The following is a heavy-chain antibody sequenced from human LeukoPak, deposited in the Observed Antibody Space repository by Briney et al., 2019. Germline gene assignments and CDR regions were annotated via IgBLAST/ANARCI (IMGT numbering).Heavy chain of an antibody. D-gene: IGHD3-3*01. V-gene: IGHV3-33*01. CDR2: IWYDGSNK. Sequence: GGSLRLSCAASGFTFSSYGMHWVRQAPGKGLEWVAVIWYDGSNKYYADSVKGRFTISRDNSKNTLYLQMNSLRAEDTAVYYCARDLSQPDFWSGYYSLDYYYGMDIWGQGTTVTVSS. CDR1: GFTFSSYG. CDR3: ARDLSQPDFWSGYYSLDYYYGMDI. J-gene: IGHJ6*02.